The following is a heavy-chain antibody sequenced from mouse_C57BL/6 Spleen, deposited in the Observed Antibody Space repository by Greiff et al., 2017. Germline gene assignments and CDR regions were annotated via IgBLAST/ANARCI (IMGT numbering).Heavy chain of an antibody. CDR3: ARGFITTGWYFDV. CDR2: INPNNGGT. Sequence: VQLKESGPELVKPGASVKMSCKASGYTFTDYNMHWVKQSHGKSLEWIGYINPNNGGTSYNQKFKGKATLTVNKSSSTAYMELRSLTSEDSAVYYCARGFITTGWYFDVWGTGTTVTVSS. D-gene: IGHD1-1*01. J-gene: IGHJ1*03. V-gene: IGHV1-22*01. CDR1: GYTFTDYN.